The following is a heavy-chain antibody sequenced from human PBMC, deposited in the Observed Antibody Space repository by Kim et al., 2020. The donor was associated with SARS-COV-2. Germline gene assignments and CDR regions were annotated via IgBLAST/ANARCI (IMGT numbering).Heavy chain of an antibody. V-gene: IGHV1-69*13. CDR3: ARDSNPLYCGGDCYWYFDL. J-gene: IGHJ2*01. CDR1: GGTFSSYA. D-gene: IGHD2-21*02. CDR2: IIPIFGTA. Sequence: SVKVSCKASGGTFSSYAISWVRQAPGQGLEWMGGIIPIFGTANYAQKFQGRVTITADESTSTAYMELSSLRSEDTAVYYCARDSNPLYCGGDCYWYFDLWGRGTLVTVSS.